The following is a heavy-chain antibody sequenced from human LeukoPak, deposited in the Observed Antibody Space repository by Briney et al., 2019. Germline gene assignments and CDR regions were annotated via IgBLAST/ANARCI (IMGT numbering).Heavy chain of an antibody. J-gene: IGHJ4*02. Sequence: PSGTLSLTCAVSGGSISSSNWWSWVRQPPGKGLEWIGEIYHSGSTNYNPSLKSRVTISVDKSKNQFSLKLSSVTAADTAVYYCAKDTYYYDSSGDFDYWGQGTLVTVSS. CDR1: GGSISSSNW. V-gene: IGHV4-4*02. CDR2: IYHSGST. D-gene: IGHD3-22*01. CDR3: AKDTYYYDSSGDFDY.